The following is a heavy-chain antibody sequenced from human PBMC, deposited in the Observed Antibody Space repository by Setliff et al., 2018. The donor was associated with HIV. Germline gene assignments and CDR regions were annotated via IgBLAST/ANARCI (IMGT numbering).Heavy chain of an antibody. V-gene: IGHV7-4-1*02. J-gene: IGHJ4*02. CDR2: INTNTGNP. D-gene: IGHD1-7*01. Sequence: ASVKVSCKASGYTFTKYAMNWARQAPGQGLEWMGWINTNTGNPMYAQGFTGRFVFSLDTSVSTAYLQISSLKAEDTAVYYCARELSPTGTDWGQGTLVTVSS. CDR1: GYTFTKYA. CDR3: ARELSPTGTD.